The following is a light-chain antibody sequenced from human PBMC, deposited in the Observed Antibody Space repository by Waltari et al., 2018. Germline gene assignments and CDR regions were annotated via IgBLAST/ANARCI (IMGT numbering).Light chain of an antibody. Sequence: QSALTQPRPVSGSPGPSVTLSCTGSSNDVGSYRYVSWFQQYPGKAPKLIIHDVTTRPSGVPDRFSGSKSDNTAYLTISGLQAGDEADYYCCSYAGSHTWVFGGGTTLTVL. V-gene: IGLV2-11*01. CDR3: CSYAGSHTWV. CDR1: SNDVGSYRY. CDR2: DVT. J-gene: IGLJ3*02.